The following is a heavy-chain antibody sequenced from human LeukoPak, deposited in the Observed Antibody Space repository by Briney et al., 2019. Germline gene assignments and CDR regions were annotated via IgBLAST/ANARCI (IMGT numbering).Heavy chain of an antibody. CDR3: AELGITMIGGV. J-gene: IGHJ6*04. CDR1: GFAFSNYG. CDR2: ITGSGTTT. Sequence: GGSLRLSCTASGFAFSNYGINWVRRAPSKGLEWVSGITGSGTTTYYADSLKGRVTISRDNSKNKVYLQMNSLRAEDTAVYYCAELGITMIGGVWGKGTTVTISS. V-gene: IGHV3-23*01. D-gene: IGHD3-10*02.